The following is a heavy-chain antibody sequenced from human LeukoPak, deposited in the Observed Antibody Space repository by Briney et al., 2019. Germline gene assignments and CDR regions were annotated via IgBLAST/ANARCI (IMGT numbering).Heavy chain of an antibody. V-gene: IGHV1-2*02. D-gene: IGHD6-19*01. CDR2: IYRNSGGT. J-gene: IGHJ6*03. CDR1: GYTFTGYY. Sequence: ASVKVSRKASGYTFTGYYMHWVRQAPGQGLEWMGWIYRNSGGTNYAQKFQGRVTMTRDTSISTAYMELSRLRSDDTAVYYCARSEQFPYYMDVWGKGTTVTVSS. CDR3: ARSEQFPYYMDV.